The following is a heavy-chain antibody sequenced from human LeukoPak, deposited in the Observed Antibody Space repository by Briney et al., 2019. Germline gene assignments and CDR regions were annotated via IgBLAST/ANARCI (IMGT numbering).Heavy chain of an antibody. CDR1: GYTFTSYG. CDR3: ARLSSSWAPPYYYYMDV. D-gene: IGHD6-13*01. V-gene: IGHV1-18*01. Sequence: ASVKVSCKASGYTFTSYGISWVRQAPGQGLEWMGWISAYNGNTNYAQKLQGRVTMTTDTSTSTAYMELRSLRSDDTAVYYCARLSSSWAPPYYYYMDVWGKGTTVTVS. CDR2: ISAYNGNT. J-gene: IGHJ6*03.